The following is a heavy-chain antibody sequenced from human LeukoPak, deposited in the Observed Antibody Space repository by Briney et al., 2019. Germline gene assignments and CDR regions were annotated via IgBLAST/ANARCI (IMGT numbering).Heavy chain of an antibody. D-gene: IGHD6-19*01. CDR1: GYTFTGYH. CDR3: ARYYLGIAVAGY. CDR2: INPNSDGT. Sequence: ASVKVSCKASGYTFTGYHMHWVRQAPGQGLEWMGWINPNSDGTNFAQNFQGRVTMTRDTSISTVYMELSRLRSDDTAVYYCARYYLGIAVAGYWGQGTLVTVSS. J-gene: IGHJ4*02. V-gene: IGHV1-2*02.